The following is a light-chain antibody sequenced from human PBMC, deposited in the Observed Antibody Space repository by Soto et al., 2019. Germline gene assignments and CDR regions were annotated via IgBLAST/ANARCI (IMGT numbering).Light chain of an antibody. J-gene: IGKJ3*01. CDR2: DAS. CDR3: QQYDNLPTFT. CDR1: QDISNH. Sequence: DIQMTQSPSSLSASVGDRVTITCQASQDISNHLNWYQQKPGKAPKLLIYDASSLETGVPSSFSGSGSGTDFTFAITSRRPEDIATYYCQQYDNLPTFTFGPGTKVDIK. V-gene: IGKV1-33*01.